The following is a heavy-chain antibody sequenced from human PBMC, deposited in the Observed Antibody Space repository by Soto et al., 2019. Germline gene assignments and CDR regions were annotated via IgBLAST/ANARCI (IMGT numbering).Heavy chain of an antibody. CDR3: ARVVGYCSSTSCHNPYYYYGMDV. V-gene: IGHV1-69*13. J-gene: IGHJ6*02. D-gene: IGHD2-2*01. Sequence: ASVKVSCKASGGTFSSYAISWVRQAPGQGLEWMGGIIPIFGTANYAQKFQGRVTITADESTSTAYMELSSLRSEDTAVYYCARVVGYCSSTSCHNPYYYYGMDVWGQGTTVTVSS. CDR2: IIPIFGTA. CDR1: GGTFSSYA.